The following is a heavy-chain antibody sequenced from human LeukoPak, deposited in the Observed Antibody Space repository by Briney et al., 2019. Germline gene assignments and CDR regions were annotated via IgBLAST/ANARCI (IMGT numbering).Heavy chain of an antibody. CDR2: IYYSGST. Sequence: SETLSLTCTVSGGSISSSSYYWGWIRQPPGKGLEWIGSIYYSGSTYYNPSLKSRVTISVDTSKNQFSLKPSSVTAADTAVYYCARPLQGSYFDYWGQGTLVTVSS. D-gene: IGHD2-15*01. CDR3: ARPLQGSYFDY. V-gene: IGHV4-39*01. J-gene: IGHJ4*02. CDR1: GGSISSSSYY.